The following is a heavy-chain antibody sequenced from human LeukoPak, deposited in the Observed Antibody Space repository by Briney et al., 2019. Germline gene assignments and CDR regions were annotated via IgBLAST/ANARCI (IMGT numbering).Heavy chain of an antibody. J-gene: IGHJ4*01. Sequence: GASVKVSCKASGYTFTGYYMHWVRQAPGQGLEWMGRINPNSGGTNYAQKFQGRVTMTRDTSISTAYMELSRLRSDDTAVYYCARGGGTVTMIVVVIPDWGQGTLVTVSS. CDR1: GYTFTGYY. D-gene: IGHD3-22*01. CDR2: INPNSGGT. V-gene: IGHV1-2*06. CDR3: ARGGGTVTMIVVVIPD.